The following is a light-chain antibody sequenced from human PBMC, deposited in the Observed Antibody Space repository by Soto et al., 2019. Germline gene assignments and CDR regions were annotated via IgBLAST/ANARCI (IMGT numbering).Light chain of an antibody. V-gene: IGKV3-11*01. CDR1: QSLCRY. CDR3: QQYDNWPWT. Sequence: DIVLTQSPDTLSLSPGESATLSCRASQSLCRYLACYQQKPGQAPRLLIYDASHRATGIPARFSGSGSGTDFTLTISSLQSEDFAVYYCQQYDNWPWTFGQGTKVDIK. J-gene: IGKJ1*01. CDR2: DAS.